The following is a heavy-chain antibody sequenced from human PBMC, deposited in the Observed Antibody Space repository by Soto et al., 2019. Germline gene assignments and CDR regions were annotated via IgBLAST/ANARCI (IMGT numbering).Heavy chain of an antibody. J-gene: IGHJ5*02. CDR3: ARGEQYYDSSGYYLNWFDP. CDR2: IYHSGST. V-gene: IGHV4-30-2*01. D-gene: IGHD3-22*01. Sequence: SETLSLTCAVSGGSISSGGYSWSWIRQPPGKGLEWIGYIYHSGSTYYNPSLKSRVTISVDRSKNQFSLKLSSVTAADTAVYYCARGEQYYDSSGYYLNWFDPWGQGTLVTVSS. CDR1: GGSISSGGYS.